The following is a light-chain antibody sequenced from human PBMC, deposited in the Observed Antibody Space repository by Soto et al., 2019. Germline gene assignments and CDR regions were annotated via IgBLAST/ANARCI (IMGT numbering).Light chain of an antibody. CDR1: QSVSRD. J-gene: IGKJ4*01. CDR3: QQSNNWPLT. CDR2: GAS. V-gene: IGKV3-15*01. Sequence: DIVMTQSPATLSVSPGERATLSCRASQSVSRDLGWYQQKPGQAPRLIIYGASTRATGVPARFSGSGSGTEFTLTISSLQSEDFAIYYCQQSNNWPLTFGGGTKVEIK.